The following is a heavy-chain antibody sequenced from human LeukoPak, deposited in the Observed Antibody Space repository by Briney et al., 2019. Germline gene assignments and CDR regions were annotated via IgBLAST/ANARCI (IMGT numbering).Heavy chain of an antibody. J-gene: IGHJ4*02. D-gene: IGHD6-19*01. CDR1: GASISASIYY. CDR2: IYTSGST. CDR3: AREPTIAVAGPNFDY. V-gene: IGHV4-61*02. Sequence: KPSETLSLTCTVSGASISASIYYWGWIRQPAGKGLEWIGRIYTSGSTNYNPSLKSRVTMSVDTSKNQFSLKLSSVTAADTAVYYCAREPTIAVAGPNFDYWGQGTLVTVSS.